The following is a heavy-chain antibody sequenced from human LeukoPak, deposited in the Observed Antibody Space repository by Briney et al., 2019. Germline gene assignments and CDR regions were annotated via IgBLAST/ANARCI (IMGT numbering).Heavy chain of an antibody. CDR3: AKFSNSWSYFDY. D-gene: IGHD6-13*01. CDR2: IYYSGSA. CDR1: SGSISIYY. J-gene: IGHJ4*02. V-gene: IGHV4-59*01. Sequence: SETLSLTCTVSSGSISIYYWSWIRQPPGKGLEWVGYIYYSGSANYNPSLKSRVTISVDTSKNQFSLKLSSVTAADTAVYYCAKFSNSWSYFDYWGQGTLVTVSS.